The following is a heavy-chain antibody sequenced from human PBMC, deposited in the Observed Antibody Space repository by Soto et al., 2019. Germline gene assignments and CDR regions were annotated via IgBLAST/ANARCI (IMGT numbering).Heavy chain of an antibody. V-gene: IGHV3-23*01. CDR1: GFNTRFYS. D-gene: IGHD1-7*01. CDR2: LSRSGGAT. CDR3: SKGEMSTIRNSFDP. J-gene: IGHJ5*02. Sequence: GSLRLSCAASGFNTRFYSMSWVRQTPGKGLEWVAALSRSGGATYYADSVRGRFTISRDASKDTLFLQMSNLRAEDTALYYCSKGEMSTIRNSFDPWGQGTLVTVSS.